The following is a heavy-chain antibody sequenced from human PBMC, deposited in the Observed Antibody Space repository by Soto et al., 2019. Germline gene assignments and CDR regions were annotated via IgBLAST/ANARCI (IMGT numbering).Heavy chain of an antibody. D-gene: IGHD6-6*01. CDR2: INPNSGGT. CDR1: GYTFTGYY. CDR3: ARDMSYSSSTGGMDV. V-gene: IGHV1-2*04. J-gene: IGHJ6*02. Sequence: ASVKVSCKASGYTFTGYYMHWVRQAPGQGLEWMGWINPNSGGTNYAQKFQGWVTMTRDTSISTAYMELSRPRSDDTAVYYCARDMSYSSSTGGMDVWGQGTTVTVSS.